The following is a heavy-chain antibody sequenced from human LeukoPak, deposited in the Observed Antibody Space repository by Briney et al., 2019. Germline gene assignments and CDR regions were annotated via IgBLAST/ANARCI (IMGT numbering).Heavy chain of an antibody. Sequence: SETLSLTCAVYGGSFSGYYWSWIRQPPGKGLEWIGEINHSGSTNYNPSLKSRVTISVDTPKNQLSLKLSSVTAADTAVYYCARDCSSTSCYDAFDIWGQGTMVTVSS. D-gene: IGHD2-2*01. V-gene: IGHV4-34*01. CDR2: INHSGST. J-gene: IGHJ3*02. CDR1: GGSFSGYY. CDR3: ARDCSSTSCYDAFDI.